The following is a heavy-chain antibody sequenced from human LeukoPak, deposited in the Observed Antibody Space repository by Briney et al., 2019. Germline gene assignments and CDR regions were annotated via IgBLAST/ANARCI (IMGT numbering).Heavy chain of an antibody. V-gene: IGHV4-4*07. CDR3: ARVTGRFGELLPDY. CDR1: GGSISSYY. CDR2: IYTSGST. J-gene: IGHJ4*02. D-gene: IGHD3-10*01. Sequence: PSETLSLTYTVSGGSISSYYWSWIRQPAGKGLEWIGRIYTSGSTNYNPSLKSRVTMSVDTSKNQFSLKLSSVTAADTAVYYCARVTGRFGELLPDYWGQGTLVTVSS.